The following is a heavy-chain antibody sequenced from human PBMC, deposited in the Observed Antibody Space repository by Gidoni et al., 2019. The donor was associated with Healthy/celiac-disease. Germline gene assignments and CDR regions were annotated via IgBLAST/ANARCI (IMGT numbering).Heavy chain of an antibody. J-gene: IGHJ3*02. CDR2: ISYDGSNK. CDR1: GITVSSYA. Sequence: QVQLVEAGGGVVQPGRSLRSACAASGITVSSYAMHWVRQAPGKGLAWVAVISYDGSNKYYADSVKGRFTISRDNSKNTLYLQMNSLRAEDTAVYYCARDRYNSGSYFGDAFDIWGQGTMVTVSS. CDR3: ARDRYNSGSYFGDAFDI. V-gene: IGHV3-30-3*01. D-gene: IGHD1-26*01.